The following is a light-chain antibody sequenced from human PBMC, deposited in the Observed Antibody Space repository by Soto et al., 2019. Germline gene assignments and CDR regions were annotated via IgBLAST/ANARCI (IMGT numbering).Light chain of an antibody. CDR1: QNINHG. CDR2: KAS. CDR3: LSYDSYSYT. Sequence: DIQMTQSPSTLSASVGDRVTITFRASQNINHGLAWYQQTPGRAPNLLIYKASILDSGVPSRFSGSGSGTEFTLTISSLQPDDFSTYFCLSYDSYSYTFGQGTELEIK. J-gene: IGKJ2*01. V-gene: IGKV1-5*03.